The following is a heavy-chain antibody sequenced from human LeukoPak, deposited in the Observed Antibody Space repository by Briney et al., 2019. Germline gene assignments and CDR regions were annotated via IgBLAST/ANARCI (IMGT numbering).Heavy chain of an antibody. CDR1: GFTFSSYS. Sequence: GGSLRLSCAASGFTFSSYSMNWVRQAPGKGLEWVSSISSSSSYIYYADSVKGRFTISRDNAKNSLYLQMNSLRAEDTAVYYCARNSGSYYVGHPFDYWGQGTLVTASS. CDR2: ISSSSSYI. V-gene: IGHV3-21*01. CDR3: ARNSGSYYVGHPFDY. D-gene: IGHD1-26*01. J-gene: IGHJ4*02.